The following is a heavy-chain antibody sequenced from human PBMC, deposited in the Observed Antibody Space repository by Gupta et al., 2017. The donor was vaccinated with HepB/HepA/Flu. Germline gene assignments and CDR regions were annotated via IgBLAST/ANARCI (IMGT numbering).Heavy chain of an antibody. CDR1: RGSISSRRSH. V-gene: IGHV4-39*01. J-gene: IGHJ6*03. Sequence: HLPLQEPRPALVTPLETLPLPCTASRGSISSRRSHCAWLRPPPGKGREWIASISYSGSTYDNPSLKSRVTISVDTSKNQFSLKMSSVTAADTAVYYGARLVPDYQTLYYYYDRDVWGKGTKVTVS. D-gene: IGHD4-11*01. CDR3: ARLVPDYQTLYYYYDRDV. CDR2: ISYSGST.